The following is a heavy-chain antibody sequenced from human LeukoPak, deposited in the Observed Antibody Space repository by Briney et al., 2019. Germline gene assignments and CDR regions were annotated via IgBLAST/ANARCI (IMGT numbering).Heavy chain of an antibody. V-gene: IGHV4-34*01. J-gene: IGHJ5*02. CDR1: GGSFTGNY. CDR2: INHSGST. CDR3: ARQQSDTSLFDP. D-gene: IGHD2-21*02. Sequence: SETLSLTCAVYGGSFTGNYWRWIRQPPGKGLEWIGEINHSGSTKYNPSLRGRVTLPVDTSRNQFSLNLISVTAADTGVYFCARQQSDTSLFDPWGQGTLVTVSS.